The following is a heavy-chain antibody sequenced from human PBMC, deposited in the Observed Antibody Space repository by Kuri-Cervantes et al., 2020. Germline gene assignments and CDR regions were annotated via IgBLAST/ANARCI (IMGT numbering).Heavy chain of an antibody. CDR1: GFTFSNAW. Sequence: GESLKISCAASGFTFSNAWMSWVRQAPGKELEWVGRIKSKTDGGTTDYAAPVKGRFTISRDDSKNTLYLQMNSLKTEDTAVYYCTTDLVATIISAFDIWGQGTMVTVSS. CDR2: IKSKTDGGTT. J-gene: IGHJ3*02. D-gene: IGHD5-12*01. CDR3: TTDLVATIISAFDI. V-gene: IGHV3-15*01.